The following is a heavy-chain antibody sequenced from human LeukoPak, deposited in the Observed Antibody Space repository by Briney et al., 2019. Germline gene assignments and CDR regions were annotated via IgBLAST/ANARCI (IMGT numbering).Heavy chain of an antibody. CDR2: IYHSGST. CDR3: AREGRRGDYGDYWPFDY. J-gene: IGHJ4*02. D-gene: IGHD4-17*01. CDR1: VYSISRGYY. V-gene: IGHV4-38-2*02. Sequence: SETLSLTCTVSVYSISRGYYWGWIRQPPGKGLEWIGSIYHSGSTYYNPSLKSRVTISVDTSKNQFSLKLSSVTAADTAVYYCAREGRRGDYGDYWPFDYWGQGTLVTVSS.